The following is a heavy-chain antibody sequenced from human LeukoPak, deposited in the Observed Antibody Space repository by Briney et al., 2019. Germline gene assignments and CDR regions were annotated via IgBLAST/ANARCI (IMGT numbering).Heavy chain of an antibody. V-gene: IGHV3-21*01. CDR2: ISTSSNFI. CDR1: GFTFSSYG. CDR3: ARGAFDSSGQFDY. Sequence: GGSLRLSCAASGFTFSSYGMHWVRQAPGKGLEWVSAISTSSNFIYYADSVKGRFTISRDNAKNSLYLQMNSLRTEDTAVYYCARGAFDSSGQFDYWGQGTLVTVCS. J-gene: IGHJ4*02. D-gene: IGHD3-22*01.